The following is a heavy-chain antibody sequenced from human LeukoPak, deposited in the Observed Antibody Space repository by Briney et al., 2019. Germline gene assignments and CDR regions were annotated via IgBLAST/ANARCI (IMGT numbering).Heavy chain of an antibody. CDR2: IYSGDNT. Sequence: GGSLRLSCAASGFTVSNNYMSWARHAPGKGLEWVSVIYSGDNTFYADSVKGRFTISRDNSKNTLYLQMNSLRVEDTAVYYCARDQGAAAGNWGQGTLVTVSS. CDR1: GFTVSNNY. V-gene: IGHV3-66*01. J-gene: IGHJ4*02. D-gene: IGHD6-13*01. CDR3: ARDQGAAAGN.